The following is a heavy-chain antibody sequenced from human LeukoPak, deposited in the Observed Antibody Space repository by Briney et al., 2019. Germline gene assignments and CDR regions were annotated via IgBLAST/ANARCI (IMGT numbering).Heavy chain of an antibody. CDR1: GFTFSSYE. D-gene: IGHD3-10*02. V-gene: IGHV3-48*03. Sequence: GGSLRLSCAASGFTFSSYEMNWVRQAPGKGLEWVSYISSSGSTIYYTDSVKGRFTISRDNAKNSLYLQMNSLRAEDTAVYYCAELGITMIGGVWGKGTTVTVSS. CDR3: AELGITMIGGV. CDR2: ISSSGSTI. J-gene: IGHJ6*04.